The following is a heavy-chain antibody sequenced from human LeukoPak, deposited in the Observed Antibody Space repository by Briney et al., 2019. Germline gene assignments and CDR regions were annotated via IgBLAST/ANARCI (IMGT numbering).Heavy chain of an antibody. CDR2: IIPIFGTA. V-gene: IGHV1-69*06. Sequence: ASVKVSCKASVGTFSNYAISWVRQAPGLGLEWMGGIIPIFGTANYAQKFQGRVTITADKSTSTAYMELSSLRSEDTAVYYCARGEQLRYFDSSLDYYYYYGMDVWGKGTTVTVSS. D-gene: IGHD3-9*01. J-gene: IGHJ6*04. CDR1: VGTFSNYA. CDR3: ARGEQLRYFDSSLDYYYYYGMDV.